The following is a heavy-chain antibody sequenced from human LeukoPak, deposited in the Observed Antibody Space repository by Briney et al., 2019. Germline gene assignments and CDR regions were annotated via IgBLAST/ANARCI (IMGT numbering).Heavy chain of an antibody. CDR3: ARGGPRGNGFDY. D-gene: IGHD6-25*01. CDR2: YNPNSGDT. V-gene: IGHV1-2*02. J-gene: IGHJ4*02. Sequence: RASVKVSCKASGYIFTGQFIHWVRQAPGQGLEWMAMYNPNSGDTTFSQKFQDRVTMTRDTSVNTAFMELRRLTSDDTAVYYCARGGPRGNGFDYWGQGTLVRVSS. CDR1: GYIFTGQF.